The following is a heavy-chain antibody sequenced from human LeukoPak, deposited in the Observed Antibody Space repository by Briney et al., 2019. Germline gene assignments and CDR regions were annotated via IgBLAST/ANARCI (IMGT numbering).Heavy chain of an antibody. V-gene: IGHV3-30*02. J-gene: IGHJ4*02. Sequence: GGSLRLSCAASGFTFSSYGMHWVRQAPGKGLEWVAFIRYDGSNKYYADSVKGRFTISRDNSKDTLYLQMNSLRAEDTAVYYCAKEATIFGVVINHWDQGTLVTVSS. D-gene: IGHD3-3*01. CDR1: GFTFSSYG. CDR3: AKEATIFGVVINH. CDR2: IRYDGSNK.